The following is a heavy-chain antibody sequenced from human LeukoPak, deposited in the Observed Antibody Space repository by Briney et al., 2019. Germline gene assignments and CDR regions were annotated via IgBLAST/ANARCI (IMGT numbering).Heavy chain of an antibody. CDR3: AREGYCSSTSCPYYFDY. Sequence: GASVKVSCKASGYTFTGYYMHWVRQAPGQGLEWMGGIIPIFGTANYAQKFQGRVTITADESTSTAYMELSSLRSEDTVVYYCAREGYCSSTSCPYYFDYWGQGTLVTVSS. J-gene: IGHJ4*02. CDR1: GYTFTGYY. V-gene: IGHV1-69*13. D-gene: IGHD2-2*01. CDR2: IIPIFGTA.